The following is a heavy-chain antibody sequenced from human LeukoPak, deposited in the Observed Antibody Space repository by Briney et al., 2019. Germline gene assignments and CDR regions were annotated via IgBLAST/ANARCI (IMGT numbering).Heavy chain of an antibody. CDR1: GGSFSGYY. CDR2: INHSGST. V-gene: IGHV4-34*01. CDR3: ARGVVNKYDY. Sequence: SETLSLTCAVYGGSFSGYYWSWIRQPPGKGLEWIGEINHSGSTNYNPSLKSRVTISVDTSKNQFSLKLSSVTAADTAVYYCARGVVNKYDYGGQEPLVPFSS. D-gene: IGHD2-15*01. J-gene: IGHJ4*02.